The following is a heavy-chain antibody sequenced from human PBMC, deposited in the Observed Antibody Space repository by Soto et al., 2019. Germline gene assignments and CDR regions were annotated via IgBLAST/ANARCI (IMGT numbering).Heavy chain of an antibody. CDR3: AREIFY. Sequence: EVQLVESGGGLVQPGGSLRLSCAASGFTFSNYWMHWVRQTPGKGLVWVSRINSDGSSTSYADSVKGRFTISRDNAKNTXYLXXXSLXXEDTAVYYCAREIFYWGQGTLVTVSS. CDR2: INSDGSST. V-gene: IGHV3-74*01. J-gene: IGHJ4*02. CDR1: GFTFSNYW. D-gene: IGHD2-15*01.